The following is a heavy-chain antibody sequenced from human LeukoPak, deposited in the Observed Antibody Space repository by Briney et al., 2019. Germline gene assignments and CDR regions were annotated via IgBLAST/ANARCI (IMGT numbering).Heavy chain of an antibody. D-gene: IGHD1-26*01. CDR3: ARASCVFDI. J-gene: IGHJ3*02. CDR2: IYYSGGT. Sequence: SETLSLTCTVSGGSISSYYWSWIWQHPPKGLEWIGYIYYSGGTHNNPSLKSVLTFSVDTSEKHCSLKLSAVTAADSAIDFCARASCVFDIWGQGTMVTVSS. V-gene: IGHV4-59*06. CDR1: GGSISSYY.